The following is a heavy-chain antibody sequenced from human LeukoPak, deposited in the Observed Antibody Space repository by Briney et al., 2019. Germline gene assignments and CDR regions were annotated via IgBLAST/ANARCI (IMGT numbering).Heavy chain of an antibody. CDR2: IYYSGST. J-gene: IGHJ6*02. D-gene: IGHD5-12*01. CDR3: ARSVRIVATSGGYYYYGMDV. Sequence: SETLSLTCTVSGGSISSYYWSWIRQPPGKGLEWIGYIYYSGSTNYNPSLKSRVTISVDTSKNQFSLKLSSVTAADTAVYYCARSVRIVATSGGYYYYGMDVWGQGTTVTVSS. V-gene: IGHV4-59*08. CDR1: GGSISSYY.